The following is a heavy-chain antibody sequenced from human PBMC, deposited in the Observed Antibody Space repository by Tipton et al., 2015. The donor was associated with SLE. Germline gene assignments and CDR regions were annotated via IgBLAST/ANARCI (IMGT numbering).Heavy chain of an antibody. CDR2: RFHDGNI. Sequence: TLSLTCTVSGDSVKSRYWIWVRQTAGRGLEWLAYRFHDGNINYNPSLKTRLTIAVDTSRDQFSLTLNSVTAADTGIYYWARGREWNWSPYYMDVWGKGTTVTVSS. J-gene: IGHJ6*03. D-gene: IGHD1-1*01. CDR1: GDSVKSRY. V-gene: IGHV4-59*02. CDR3: ARGREWNWSPYYMDV.